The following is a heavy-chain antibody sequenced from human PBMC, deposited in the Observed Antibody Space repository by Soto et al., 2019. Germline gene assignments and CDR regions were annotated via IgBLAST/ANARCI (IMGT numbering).Heavy chain of an antibody. CDR2: IFYTGST. CDR1: DGSISSYY. J-gene: IGHJ4*02. D-gene: IGHD1-1*01. CDR3: ARHYPIGNNWNYFDY. V-gene: IGHV4-59*08. Sequence: SETLSLTCTVSDGSISSYYWGWIRQPPGKGLEWIGYIFYTGSTNYNPSPKSRVTISVDTSKNQFSLKLSSATAADTAVYYCARHYPIGNNWNYFDYWGQGTLVTVSS.